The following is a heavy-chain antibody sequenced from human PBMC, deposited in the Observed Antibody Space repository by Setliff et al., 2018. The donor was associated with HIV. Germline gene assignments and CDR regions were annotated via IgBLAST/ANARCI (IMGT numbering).Heavy chain of an antibody. CDR2: VNAGNGYT. CDR1: GYTFTSYA. D-gene: IGHD3-10*01. Sequence: GASVKVSCKASGYTFTSYAMHWVRQAPGQRLEWMGWVNAGNGYTKYSQKFQGRVTITRDTSANTAYMELSSLRSEDTAVYYCARPRSGGSGSYSWFDPWGQGTLVTVS. V-gene: IGHV1-3*01. J-gene: IGHJ5*02. CDR3: ARPRSGGSGSYSWFDP.